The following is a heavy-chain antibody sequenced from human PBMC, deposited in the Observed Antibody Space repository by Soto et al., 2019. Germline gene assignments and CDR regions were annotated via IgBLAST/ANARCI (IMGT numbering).Heavy chain of an antibody. CDR3: ARPATRRIQLWFFDY. CDR2: ISYDGSNK. CDR1: GFTFSSYA. J-gene: IGHJ4*02. D-gene: IGHD5-18*01. V-gene: IGHV3-30-3*01. Sequence: QVQLVESGGGVVQPGRSLRLSCAASGFTFSSYAMHWVRQAPGKGLEWVAVISYDGSNKYYADSVKGRFTISRDNSKNTLYLQMNSLRAEETAVYYCARPATRRIQLWFFDYWGQGTLVTVSS.